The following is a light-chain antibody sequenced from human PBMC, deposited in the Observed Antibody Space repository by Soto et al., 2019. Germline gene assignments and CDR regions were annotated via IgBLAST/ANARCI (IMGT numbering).Light chain of an antibody. CDR1: QSVSSN. CDR2: GSS. V-gene: IGKV3-15*01. CDR3: QHYNNWPPWT. J-gene: IGKJ1*01. Sequence: EIVMTQSPATLSVSPGERVTLSCRASQSVSSNLAWYQQKPGQAPRLLIYGSSTKATDVPARFSASGSGTGFTLTISSLQSEDFAVYYCQHYNNWPPWTFGQGTKVEIK.